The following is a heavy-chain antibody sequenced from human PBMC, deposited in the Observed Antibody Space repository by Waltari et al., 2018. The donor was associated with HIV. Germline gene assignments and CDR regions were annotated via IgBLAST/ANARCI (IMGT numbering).Heavy chain of an antibody. CDR2: VNHVGRT. Sequence: QVHLEQWGTGLLRPSETLSLTCAVYGGSFRGYYWSWIRQSPGRGREWIGEVNHVGRTNYSPSLKGRVTVSVDTSKNQFSLTMRAVTAADTGVYYCARDSAPGLAVDDDDGEFFYYGLDVWGQGTTVTVSS. J-gene: IGHJ6*01. CDR3: ARDSAPGLAVDDDDGEFFYYGLDV. CDR1: GGSFRGYY. V-gene: IGHV4-34*01. D-gene: IGHD6-19*01.